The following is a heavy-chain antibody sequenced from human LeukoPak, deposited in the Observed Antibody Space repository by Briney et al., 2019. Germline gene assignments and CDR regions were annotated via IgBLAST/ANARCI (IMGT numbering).Heavy chain of an antibody. D-gene: IGHD1/OR15-1a*01. CDR3: TRDWRNKGLDV. J-gene: IGHJ6*02. CDR1: GFTLSGYW. CDR2: IGGDGSRT. V-gene: IGHV3-74*03. Sequence: QPGGSLRVSCAASGFTLSGYWMHWVRQAPGKGLVWVSCIGGDGSRTEYADSVKGRFTISGDNTRNTLYLQMNGLRAEDTAVYYCTRDWRNKGLDVWGQGTTVTVSS.